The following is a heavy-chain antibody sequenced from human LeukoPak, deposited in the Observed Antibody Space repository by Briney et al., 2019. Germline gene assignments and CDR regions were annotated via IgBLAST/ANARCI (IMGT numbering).Heavy chain of an antibody. Sequence: ASVKVSCKTSGYRFTDDYIHWVRQAPGQGLEWMGWINPDTDFTNYAPKFRGRVIMTRDTSISTAYMEVRRLTFDDTAIYYCAPTSEAYTSNWSVWGQGTLVAVSP. CDR2: INPDTDFT. V-gene: IGHV1-2*02. D-gene: IGHD3-16*01. J-gene: IGHJ4*02. CDR1: GYRFTDDY. CDR3: APTSEAYTSNWSV.